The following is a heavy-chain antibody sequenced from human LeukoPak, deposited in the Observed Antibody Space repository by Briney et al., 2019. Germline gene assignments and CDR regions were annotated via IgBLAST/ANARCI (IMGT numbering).Heavy chain of an antibody. CDR3: ARQVRGYDYVWGSYTVFDY. V-gene: IGHV4-39*01. CDR2: IYYSGST. J-gene: IGHJ4*02. CDR1: GGSISSSSYY. Sequence: PSETLSLTCTVSGGSISSSSYYWGWLRQPPGKGLEWIGSIYYSGSTYYNPSLKSRVTISVDTSKNQFSLKLSSVTAADTAVYYCARQVRGYDYVWGSYTVFDYWGQGTLVTVSS. D-gene: IGHD3-16*01.